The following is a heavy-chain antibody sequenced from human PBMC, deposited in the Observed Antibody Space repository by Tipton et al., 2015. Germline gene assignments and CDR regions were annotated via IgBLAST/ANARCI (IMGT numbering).Heavy chain of an antibody. CDR2: IYYSGST. D-gene: IGHD3-9*01. J-gene: IGHJ6*02. V-gene: IGHV4-59*01. Sequence: TLSLTCTVSGGSISSYYWSWIRQSPGKGLEWIGYIYYSGSTNYNPSLESRVTISVDTSKNQFSLKLNSVTAADTAVYYCARGSYDNHLVWGQGTTVTVSS. CDR3: ARGSYDNHLV. CDR1: GGSISSYY.